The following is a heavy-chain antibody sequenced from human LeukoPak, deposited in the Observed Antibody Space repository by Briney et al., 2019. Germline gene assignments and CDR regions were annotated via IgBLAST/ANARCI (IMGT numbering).Heavy chain of an antibody. CDR2: IYHSGST. Sequence: PSETLSLTCAVSGGSISSGSYSWSWIRQPPGKGLEWIGYIYHSGSTSYNPSLKSRVTISIDRSKNRVSLKLNSVTAADTAVYYCARAGLRGDFDYWGQGTLVTVSS. J-gene: IGHJ4*02. V-gene: IGHV4-30-2*01. CDR3: ARAGLRGDFDY. D-gene: IGHD3-16*01. CDR1: GGSISSGSYS.